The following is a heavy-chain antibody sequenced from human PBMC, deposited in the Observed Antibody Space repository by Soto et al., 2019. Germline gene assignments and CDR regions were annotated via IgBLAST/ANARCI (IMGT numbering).Heavy chain of an antibody. CDR3: ARSPPGGVDYYDSSGYYPDYFDY. J-gene: IGHJ4*02. CDR2: ISSSSSTI. CDR1: GFTFSSYS. Sequence: EVQLVESGGGLVQPGGSLRLSCAASGFTFSSYSMNWVRQAPGKGLEWVSYISSSSSTIYYADSVKGRFTISRDNAKNSLYLQMNSLRDEDTAVYYCARSPPGGVDYYDSSGYYPDYFDYWGQGTLVTVSS. D-gene: IGHD3-22*01. V-gene: IGHV3-48*02.